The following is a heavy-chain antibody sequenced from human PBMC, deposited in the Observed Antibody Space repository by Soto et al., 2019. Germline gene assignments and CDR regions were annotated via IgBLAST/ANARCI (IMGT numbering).Heavy chain of an antibody. V-gene: IGHV4-28*01. CDR1: GYNIGSSNW. CDR3: ARREIQGPIDY. CDR2: IYYSGTT. Sequence: PSETLSLTCTVSGYNIGSSNWWGWIRQPPGKGLEWIGYIYYSGTTYYNPSLKSRVTMSVDTSKNQFSLKLTSVTAVDTAVYYCARREIQGPIDYWGQGTLVTVS. D-gene: IGHD1-26*01. J-gene: IGHJ4*02.